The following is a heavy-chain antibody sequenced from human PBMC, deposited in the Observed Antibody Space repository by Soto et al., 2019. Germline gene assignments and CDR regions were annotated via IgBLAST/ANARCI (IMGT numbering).Heavy chain of an antibody. CDR1: GFTFSTYG. CDR3: AKEYGSTWIDH. V-gene: IGHV3-30*18. J-gene: IGHJ4*02. CDR2: MSYDGTKE. D-gene: IGHD6-13*01. Sequence: GGSLRLSCAASGFTFSTYGMQWVRQAPGKGLEWVAAMSYDGTKEYYVDSVKGRFTISRDNSRNTLFLQLNSLRAEDTAVYYCAKEYGSTWIDHWGQGTLVTVSS.